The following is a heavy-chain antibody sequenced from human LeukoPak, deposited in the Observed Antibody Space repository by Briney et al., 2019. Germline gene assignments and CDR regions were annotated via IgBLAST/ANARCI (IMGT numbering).Heavy chain of an antibody. V-gene: IGHV3-33*01. Sequence: GGSLRLSCAASGFSFSAYGVHWVRQAPGKGLEWVAVIWYDGSSKDYADSVKGRFTLSRDNSKNTLYLQMNSLTVEDTAVYYCGRSQSSSPVDYWGQGTLATVSS. CDR1: GFSFSAYG. J-gene: IGHJ4*02. CDR3: GRSQSSSPVDY. CDR2: IWYDGSSK. D-gene: IGHD6-13*01.